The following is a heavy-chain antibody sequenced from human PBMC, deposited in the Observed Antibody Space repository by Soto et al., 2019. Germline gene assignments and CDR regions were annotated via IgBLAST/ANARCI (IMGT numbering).Heavy chain of an antibody. CDR3: ARVVYRDPNWFDP. V-gene: IGHV4-4*02. Sequence: SETLSLTCTVSGGSVSSSDWWSWVRQPPGKGLEWVGEIYHSGSISYSPSLASRLTMSIDLSRNQFSLKLRSVTAADTAVYYCARVVYRDPNWFDPWGQGTLVTVSS. D-gene: IGHD2-21*01. CDR2: IYHSGSI. CDR1: GGSVSSSDW. J-gene: IGHJ5*02.